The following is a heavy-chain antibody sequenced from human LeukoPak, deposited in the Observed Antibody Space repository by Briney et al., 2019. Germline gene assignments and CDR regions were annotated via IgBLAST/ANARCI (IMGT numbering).Heavy chain of an antibody. CDR1: GFTFSSYA. CDR3: AKRGLAAALFR. Sequence: PGRSLRLSCAASGFTFSSYAMHWVRQAPGKGLEWVAVISYDGSNKYYADSVKGRFTISRDNSKNTLYLQMNSLRAEDTAVYYCAKRGLAAALFRWGQGTLVTVSS. J-gene: IGHJ4*02. D-gene: IGHD6-13*01. CDR2: ISYDGSNK. V-gene: IGHV3-30*04.